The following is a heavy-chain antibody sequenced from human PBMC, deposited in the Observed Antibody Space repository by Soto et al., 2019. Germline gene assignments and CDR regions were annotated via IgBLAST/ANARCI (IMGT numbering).Heavy chain of an antibody. CDR3: ARPNVRTLAGGDAFDI. J-gene: IGHJ3*02. V-gene: IGHV1-69*02. CDR1: GGTFSSYT. D-gene: IGHD6-19*01. CDR2: IIPILGKA. Sequence: QVQLVQSGAEVKKPGSSVKVSCKASGGTFSSYTISWVRQAPGQGLEWMGRIIPILGKANNAQKFQGRVTIAADKSTRTAYMEVSSLRTEDTAVYYCARPNVRTLAGGDAFDIWGQGTMVTVSS.